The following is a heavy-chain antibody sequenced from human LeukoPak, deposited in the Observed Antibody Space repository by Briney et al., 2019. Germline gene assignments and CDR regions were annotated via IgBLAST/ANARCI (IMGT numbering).Heavy chain of an antibody. CDR1: GYTSTGYY. J-gene: IGHJ3*01. CDR3: AREHDYSNYYGAFDV. CDR2: INPNSGGT. Sequence: ASVKASCKASGYTSTGYYMHWVRQAPGQGLEWMGWINPNSGGTNYAQKFQGRVTMSRDTSISTAYMELSRLRSDDTAVYYCAREHDYSNYYGAFDVWGQGTMVTVSS. D-gene: IGHD4-11*01. V-gene: IGHV1-2*02.